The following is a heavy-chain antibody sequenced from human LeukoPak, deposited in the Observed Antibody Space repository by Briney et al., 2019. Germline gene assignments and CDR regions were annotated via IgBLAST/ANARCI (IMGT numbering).Heavy chain of an antibody. Sequence: PGGSLRLSCSASGFTFSSYAMHWVRQAPGKGLEYVSAISSNGGSTYYADSVKGRFTISRDNSKNTLYLQMSSLRAEDTAVYYCVKEGDYGDYPVPYDYWGQGTLVTVSS. J-gene: IGHJ4*02. CDR2: ISSNGGST. D-gene: IGHD4-17*01. V-gene: IGHV3-64D*06. CDR3: VKEGDYGDYPVPYDY. CDR1: GFTFSSYA.